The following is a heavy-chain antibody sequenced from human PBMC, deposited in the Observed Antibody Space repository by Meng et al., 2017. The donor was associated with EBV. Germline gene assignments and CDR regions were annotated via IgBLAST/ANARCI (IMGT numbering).Heavy chain of an antibody. CDR2: IYDGGTT. V-gene: IGHV4-61*01. Sequence: QGQLQEAAPGLVKPAGTLSLTCTVSGASVSGGTYHWSWIRQPPGKELEWIGYIYDGGTTIYTPSLKSRVTILVDASKNQFSLKLSSVTTADTAVYYCAKSRSSTPGVVDYWGQGTLVTVSS. CDR1: GASVSGGTYH. J-gene: IGHJ4*02. CDR3: AKSRSSTPGVVDY. D-gene: IGHD3-10*01.